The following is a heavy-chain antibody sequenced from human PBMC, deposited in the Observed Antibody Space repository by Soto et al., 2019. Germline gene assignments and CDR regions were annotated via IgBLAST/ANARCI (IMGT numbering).Heavy chain of an antibody. Sequence: QVQLVQSGAEVKKPGASVNVSCKASGNTFTRFYIHWVRQAPGQGLEWMGIINPRSGDTTYADKFQGRITVTRDTSTSTVYMELTSLRYEDTAIYYCARVALSRGGWLDPWGQGTLVTVSS. CDR2: INPRSGDT. CDR1: GNTFTRFY. CDR3: ARVALSRGGWLDP. V-gene: IGHV1-46*01. J-gene: IGHJ5*02. D-gene: IGHD2-2*01.